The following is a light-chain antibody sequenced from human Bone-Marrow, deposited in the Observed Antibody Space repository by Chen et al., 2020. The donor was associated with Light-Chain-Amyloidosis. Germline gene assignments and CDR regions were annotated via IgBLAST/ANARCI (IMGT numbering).Light chain of an antibody. CDR1: SSNIGAGYD. CDR3: QSYDSSLSASNWV. V-gene: IGLV1-40*01. J-gene: IGLJ3*02. Sequence: QSVLTQPPSVSGAPGQRVTISCTGSSSNIGAGYDVHWYQQLPGTAPKLLIYGNSNRPSGVPDRFSGSKSGTSASLAITGLQAEDEADYYGQSYDSSLSASNWVFGGGTKLTVL. CDR2: GNS.